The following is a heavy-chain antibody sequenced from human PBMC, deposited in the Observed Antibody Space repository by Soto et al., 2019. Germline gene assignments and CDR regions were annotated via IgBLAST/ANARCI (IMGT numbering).Heavy chain of an antibody. CDR1: GYSFSTYW. J-gene: IGHJ4*02. CDR3: ARIAGIVDTGTWIQ. V-gene: IGHV5-51*01. CDR2: IYPGDSDT. D-gene: IGHD1-26*01. Sequence: GSLKISGKACGYSFSTYWIGWVRQRPGKGPEWMAIIYPGDSDTRENPSFQGQVTISADKSSNTVHLQWRSLKDSDTAIYYCARIAGIVDTGTWIQWGQGTPVTVSS.